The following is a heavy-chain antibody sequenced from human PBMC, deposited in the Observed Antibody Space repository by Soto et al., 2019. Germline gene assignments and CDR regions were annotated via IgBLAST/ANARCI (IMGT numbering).Heavy chain of an antibody. D-gene: IGHD3-9*01. CDR3: ARQGDIWTAPPPHYYYGMDV. V-gene: IGHV1-69*06. CDR2: IIPIFGTA. CDR1: GGTFSSYA. Sequence: SVKVSCKASGGTFSSYAISWVRQAPGQGLEWMGGIIPIFGTANYAQKFQGRVTITADKSTSTAYMELSSLRSEDTAVYYRARQGDIWTAPPPHYYYGMDVWGQGTTVTVSS. J-gene: IGHJ6*02.